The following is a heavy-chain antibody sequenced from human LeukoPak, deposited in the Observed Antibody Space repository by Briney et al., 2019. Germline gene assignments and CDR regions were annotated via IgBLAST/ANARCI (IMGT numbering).Heavy chain of an antibody. D-gene: IGHD5-18*01. CDR3: ARSFVDTAMVGRGYFDL. CDR1: GGTFSSYA. Sequence: SVKVSCKASGGTFSSYAISWVRQAPGQGLEWMGRIIPIFGTANYAQKFQGRVTITTDESTGTAYMELSSLRSEDTAVYYCARSFVDTAMVGRGYFDLWGRGTLVTVSP. J-gene: IGHJ2*01. CDR2: IIPIFGTA. V-gene: IGHV1-69*05.